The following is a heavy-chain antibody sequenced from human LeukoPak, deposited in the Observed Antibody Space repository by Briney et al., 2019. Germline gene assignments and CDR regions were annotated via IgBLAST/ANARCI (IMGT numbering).Heavy chain of an antibody. CDR1: GGSISSSSYY. V-gene: IGHV4-39*01. Sequence: SETLSLTCTVSGGSISSSSYYWGWIRQPPGKGLEWIGSIYYSGSTYYDPSLKSRVTISVDTSKNQFSLKLSSVTAADTAVYYCARLREQLVPGSYYYYMDVWGKGTTVTVSS. D-gene: IGHD6-6*01. CDR3: ARLREQLVPGSYYYYMDV. CDR2: IYYSGST. J-gene: IGHJ6*03.